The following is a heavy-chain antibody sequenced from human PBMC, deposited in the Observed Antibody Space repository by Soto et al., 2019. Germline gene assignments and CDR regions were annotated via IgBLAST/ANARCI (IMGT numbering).Heavy chain of an antibody. V-gene: IGHV4-61*08. CDR3: AGTRGYCSGGSCPTVVDY. Sequence: SGPTLVNPTQTLTLTCTFSGFSLNTNGMCVSWIRQPPGKGLEWIGYIYYSGSTNYNPSLKSRVTISVDTSKNQFSLKLSSVTAADTAVYYCAGTRGYCSGGSCPTVVDYWGQGTLVTVSS. CDR1: GFSLNTNGMC. D-gene: IGHD2-15*01. CDR2: IYYSGST. J-gene: IGHJ4*02.